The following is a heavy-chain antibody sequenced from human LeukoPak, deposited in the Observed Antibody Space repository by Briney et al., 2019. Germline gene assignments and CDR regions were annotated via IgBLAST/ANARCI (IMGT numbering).Heavy chain of an antibody. J-gene: IGHJ5*02. CDR3: ARGYSSRLYNWLDP. D-gene: IGHD6-13*01. Sequence: GGSLRLSCAASGLIFSNYWMTWVRQAPGKGLVWVSRISYDGGDPSYADSVKGRFTISRDNAKNTLYLQMNSLTAEDTAVYYCARGYSSRLYNWLDPWGQGTLVTVSS. CDR2: ISYDGGDP. CDR1: GLIFSNYW. V-gene: IGHV3-74*01.